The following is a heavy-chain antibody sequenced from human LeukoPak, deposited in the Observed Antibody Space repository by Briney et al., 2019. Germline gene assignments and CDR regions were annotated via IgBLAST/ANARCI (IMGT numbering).Heavy chain of an antibody. CDR1: GFTFSSYS. Sequence: GGSLRLSCAASGFTFSSYSMNWVRQAPGKGLEWVSSISSSSSYIYYADSVKGRFTISRDNAKNSLYLQMKSLRAEDTAVYYCASWEWFLSHYWGQGTLVTVSS. CDR3: ASWEWFLSHY. J-gene: IGHJ4*02. CDR2: ISSSSSYI. V-gene: IGHV3-21*01. D-gene: IGHD3-3*01.